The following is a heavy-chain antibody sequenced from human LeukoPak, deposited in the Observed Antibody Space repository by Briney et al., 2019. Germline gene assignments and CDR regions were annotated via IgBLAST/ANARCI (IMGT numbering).Heavy chain of an antibody. V-gene: IGHV4-4*02. CDR1: GGSISNTNW. D-gene: IGHD6-6*01. Sequence: PSGTLSLTCGVSGGSISNTNWWTWVRQPPGKGLEWIGEIYHSGSTNYNPSLKSRITISVDTSKNQFSLKLSSVTAADTAVYYCARGSWSSSIDYWGQGTLVTVSS. CDR3: ARGSWSSSIDY. J-gene: IGHJ4*02. CDR2: IYHSGST.